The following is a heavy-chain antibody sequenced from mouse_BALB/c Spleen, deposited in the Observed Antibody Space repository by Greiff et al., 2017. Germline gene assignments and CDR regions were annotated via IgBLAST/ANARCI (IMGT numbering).Heavy chain of an antibody. J-gene: IGHJ3*01. CDR2: ISSGSSTI. V-gene: IGHV5-17*02. D-gene: IGHD2-1*01. Sequence: EVKLVESGGGLVQPGGSRKLSCAASGFTFSSFGMHWVRQAPEKGLEWVAYISSGSSTIYYEDTVKGRFTISRDNPKNTLFLQMTSLRSEDTAMYYCARNYYGNYKGFAYWGQGTLVTVSA. CDR3: ARNYYGNYKGFAY. CDR1: GFTFSSFG.